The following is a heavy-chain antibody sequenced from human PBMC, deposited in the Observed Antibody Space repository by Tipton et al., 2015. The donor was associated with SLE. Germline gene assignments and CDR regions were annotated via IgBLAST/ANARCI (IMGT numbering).Heavy chain of an antibody. D-gene: IGHD2-2*01. J-gene: IGHJ6*03. CDR3: AREGCSSTSCYGYYYMDV. Sequence: WVRQMPGKGLEWIGYIYYSGSTYYNPSLKSRVTISVDTSKNQFSLKLSSVTAADTAVYYCAREGCSSTSCYGYYYMDVWGKGTTVTVSS. CDR2: IYYSGST. V-gene: IGHV4-31*02.